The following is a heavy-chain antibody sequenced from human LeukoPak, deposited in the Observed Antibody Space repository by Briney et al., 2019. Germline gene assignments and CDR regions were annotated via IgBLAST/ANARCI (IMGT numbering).Heavy chain of an antibody. CDR1: GGSISSGDYY. CDR2: IYHSGST. Sequence: SQTLSLTCTVSGGSISSGDYYWSWIRQPPGKGLEWIGEIYHSGSTNYNPSLKSRVTISVDKSKNQFSLKLSSVTAADTAVYYCARDRPLGGSYSDYWGQGTLVTVSS. V-gene: IGHV4-30-4*08. CDR3: ARDRPLGGSYSDY. J-gene: IGHJ4*02. D-gene: IGHD1-26*01.